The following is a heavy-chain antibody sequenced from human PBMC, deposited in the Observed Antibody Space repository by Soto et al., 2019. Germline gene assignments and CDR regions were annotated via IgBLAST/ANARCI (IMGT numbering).Heavy chain of an antibody. V-gene: IGHV1-2*04. CDR3: ARDSLSSGWPFGSRYGMEV. CDR1: GYSFTGYY. CDR2: INPNSGGT. D-gene: IGHD6-19*01. Sequence: ASVKVSCKASGYSFTGYYMHWVRQAPGQGLEWMGWINPNSGGTNYAQKFQGWVTMTRDTSISTAYMELSRLRSDDTAVYYCARDSLSSGWPFGSRYGMEVWGQGTTGTVSS. J-gene: IGHJ6*02.